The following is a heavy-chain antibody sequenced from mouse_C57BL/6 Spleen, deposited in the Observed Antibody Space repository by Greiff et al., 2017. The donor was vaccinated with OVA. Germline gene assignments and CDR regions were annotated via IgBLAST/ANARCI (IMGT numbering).Heavy chain of an antibody. J-gene: IGHJ3*01. CDR3: ARRPLPYYCNPWFAY. V-gene: IGHV1-9*01. CDR2: ILPGSGST. Sequence: QVQLQQSGAELMKPGASVKLSCKATGYTFTGYWIEWVKQRPGHGLEWIGEILPGSGSTNDNEKFKGKATFTADTSSNTAYMQLSSLTTEDSAIYYCARRPLPYYCNPWFAYWGQGTLVTVSA. CDR1: GYTFTGYW. D-gene: IGHD2-10*01.